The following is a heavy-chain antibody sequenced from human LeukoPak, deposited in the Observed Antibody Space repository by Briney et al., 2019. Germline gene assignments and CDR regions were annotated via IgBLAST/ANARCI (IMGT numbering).Heavy chain of an antibody. CDR3: ARRLTQYDCFDP. V-gene: IGHV6-1*01. Sequence: SQTLSLTCAISGDSVSSNSVTWNWIRQSPSRGLEWLGRTYYRSTWYNDYAVSVRGRITVNPDTPKNQFSLHLDSVTPEDTAVYYCARRLTQYDCFDPWGQGILVTVSS. CDR2: TYYRSTWYN. D-gene: IGHD2-2*01. CDR1: GDSVSSNSVT. J-gene: IGHJ5*02.